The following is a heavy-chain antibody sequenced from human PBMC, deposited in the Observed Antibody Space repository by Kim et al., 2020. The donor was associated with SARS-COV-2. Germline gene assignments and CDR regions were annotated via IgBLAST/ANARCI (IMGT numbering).Heavy chain of an antibody. Sequence: SETLSLTCTISGGSMSSSTYSWNWFRQPPGDGLEWIGGIDSSGTTYYNPSLKSRVTLSVETSKNQFSLKLSSVTAADTAVFYCARHLPGSSWFDYWGQGSLVSVSS. CDR3: ARHLPGSSWFDY. CDR1: GGSMSSSTYS. V-gene: IGHV4-39*01. D-gene: IGHD6-13*01. CDR2: IDSSGTT. J-gene: IGHJ4*02.